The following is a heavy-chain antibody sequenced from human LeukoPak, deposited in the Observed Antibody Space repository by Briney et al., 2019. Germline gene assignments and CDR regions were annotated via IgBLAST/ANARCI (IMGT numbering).Heavy chain of an antibody. Sequence: GGSLRLSCAASGFTFSSYAMSWVRQAPGKGLEWVSAISGSGDSTYYADSVKGRFTISRDNSKNTLYLHMNSLRAEDTAVYYCANVDIVARDYWGQGTLVTVSS. D-gene: IGHD5-12*01. J-gene: IGHJ4*02. CDR2: ISGSGDST. CDR3: ANVDIVARDY. V-gene: IGHV3-23*01. CDR1: GFTFSSYA.